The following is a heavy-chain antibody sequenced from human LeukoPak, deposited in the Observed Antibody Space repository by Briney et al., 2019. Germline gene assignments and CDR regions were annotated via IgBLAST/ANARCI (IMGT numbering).Heavy chain of an antibody. J-gene: IGHJ4*02. Sequence: SETLSLTCTVSGGSISSSSYYWGWIRQPPGKGLEWIGSIYYSGSTYYNPSLKSRVTISVDTSKNQFSLKLSSVTAADTAVYYCARAAHGGYPDYWGQGTLVTVSS. CDR2: IYYSGST. V-gene: IGHV4-39*01. D-gene: IGHD5-12*01. CDR3: ARAAHGGYPDY. CDR1: GGSISSSSYY.